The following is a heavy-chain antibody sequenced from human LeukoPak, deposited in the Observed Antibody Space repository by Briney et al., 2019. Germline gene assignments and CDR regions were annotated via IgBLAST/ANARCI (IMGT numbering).Heavy chain of an antibody. J-gene: IGHJ4*02. Sequence: PSKTLSLTCAVSGYSISSGYYWGWIRQPPGKGLEWIGSIYHSGSTYYNPSLKSRVTISVDTSKNQFSLKLSSVTAADTAVYYCARNWDYYDSSGYYRDYWGQGTLVTVSS. CDR3: ARNWDYYDSSGYYRDY. CDR1: GYSISSGYY. V-gene: IGHV4-38-2*01. D-gene: IGHD3-22*01. CDR2: IYHSGST.